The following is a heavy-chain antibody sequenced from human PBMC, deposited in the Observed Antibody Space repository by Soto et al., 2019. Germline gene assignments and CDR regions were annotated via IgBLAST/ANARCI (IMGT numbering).Heavy chain of an antibody. CDR2: IYHSGST. V-gene: IGHV4-4*02. J-gene: IGHJ5*02. Sequence: SATLSLTCAVSGGSISSSNWWSWVRQPPGKGLEWIGEIYHSGSTNYNPSLKSRVTISVDKSKNQFSLKLSSVTAADTAVYYCARGSKIKTDGTWFDPWGQGTLVTVSS. CDR3: ARGSKIKTDGTWFDP. CDR1: GGSISSSNW. D-gene: IGHD1-1*01.